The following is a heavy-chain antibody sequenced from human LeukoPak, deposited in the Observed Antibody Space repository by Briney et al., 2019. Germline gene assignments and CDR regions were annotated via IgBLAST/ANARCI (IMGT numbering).Heavy chain of an antibody. D-gene: IGHD5-24*01. V-gene: IGHV1-2*02. CDR3: ARGAWGEMATASYDY. CDR2: INPNSGGT. CDR1: GYTFTGYY. J-gene: IGHJ4*02. Sequence: ASVKVSCKASGYTFTGYYMHWVRQAPGQGLEWMGWINPNSGGTNYAQKFQGRVTMTRDTSISTAYMELSRLRSDDTAVYYCARGAWGEMATASYDYWGQGTLVTVSS.